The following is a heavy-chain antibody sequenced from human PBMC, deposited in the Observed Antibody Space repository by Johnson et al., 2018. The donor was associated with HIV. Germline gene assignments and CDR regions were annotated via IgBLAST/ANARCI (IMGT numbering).Heavy chain of an antibody. Sequence: VQLVESGGDLVQPGGSLRLSCAASGFTFSNYWMSWVRQAPGKGLEWVANIKQDGSEKYYVDSVRGRLTISRDNAQNSLNLQMNSLRAEDTAVYYCARDSLGVTGGDDAFDIWGQGTMVTVSS. CDR1: GFTFSNYW. CDR3: ARDSLGVTGGDDAFDI. J-gene: IGHJ3*02. V-gene: IGHV3-7*01. D-gene: IGHD1-26*01. CDR2: IKQDGSEK.